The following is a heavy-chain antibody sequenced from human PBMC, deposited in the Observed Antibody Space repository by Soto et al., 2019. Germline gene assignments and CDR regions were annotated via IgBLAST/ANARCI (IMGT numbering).Heavy chain of an antibody. Sequence: ELQLVESGGGLVRPGGSLRLSCTASGFAFSSFNMNWVRQAPGKGLEWVSSIFTRSSQIYYADSLKGRFTISRDDAKNSLFLQMNSLSVEDTAVYYCARDLLAGQQLVIPWFHPWGQGTLVTVSS. V-gene: IGHV3-21*01. CDR1: GFAFSSFN. D-gene: IGHD1-26*01. CDR2: IFTRSSQI. J-gene: IGHJ5*02. CDR3: ARDLLAGQQLVIPWFHP.